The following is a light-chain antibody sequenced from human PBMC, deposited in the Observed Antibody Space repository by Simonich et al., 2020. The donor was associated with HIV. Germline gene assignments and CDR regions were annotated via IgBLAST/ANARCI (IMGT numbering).Light chain of an antibody. V-gene: IGKV3-20*01. CDR3: HQYHNWPRT. J-gene: IGKJ1*01. CDR1: QSVSSSY. Sequence: EIVLTQSPGTLSLSPGERATLSCRTSQSVSSSYLAWYQQKPGQAPRLLIYGPSTRAPGIPDRFSGSESGTDFTLTISRLEPEDFAVYYCHQYHNWPRTFGQGTKVEIK. CDR2: GPS.